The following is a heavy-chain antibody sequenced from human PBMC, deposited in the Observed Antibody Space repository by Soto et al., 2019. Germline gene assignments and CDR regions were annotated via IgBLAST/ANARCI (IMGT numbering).Heavy chain of an antibody. CDR1: GFTFSSYA. CDR2: ISGSGGST. V-gene: IGHV3-23*01. J-gene: IGHJ6*02. CDR3: AKITMVRGVTDYYYYGTDA. Sequence: PGGSLRLSCAASGFTFSSYAMSWVRQAPGKGLEWVSAISGSGGSTYYADSVKGRFTISRDNSKNTLYLQMNSLRAEDTAVYYYAKITMVRGVTDYYYYGTDAWGQGTTVTVSS. D-gene: IGHD3-10*01.